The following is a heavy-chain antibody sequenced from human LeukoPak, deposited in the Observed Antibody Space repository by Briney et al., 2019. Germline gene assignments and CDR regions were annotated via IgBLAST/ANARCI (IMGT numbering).Heavy chain of an antibody. CDR3: ARATIVATKGGFDY. CDR2: IIPIFGTA. D-gene: IGHD5-12*01. V-gene: IGHV1-69*13. Sequence: SVKVSCKASGYTFTSYGISWVRQAPGQGLEWMGGIIPIFGTANYAQKFQGRVTITADESTSTAYMELSSLRSEDTAVYYCARATIVATKGGFDYWGQGTLVTVSS. CDR1: GYTFTSYG. J-gene: IGHJ4*02.